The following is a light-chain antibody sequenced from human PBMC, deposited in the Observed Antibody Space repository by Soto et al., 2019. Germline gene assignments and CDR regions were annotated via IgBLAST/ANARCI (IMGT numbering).Light chain of an antibody. CDR1: SSDVGGYNY. CDR2: DVS. J-gene: IGLJ2*01. V-gene: IGLV2-14*03. Sequence: QSALTQPASVSGSPGQSITISCTGTSSDVGGYNYVSWYQQHPGKAPKLMIYDVSSRPSGVSNRFSGSKSGNTASLTISGLQAEDEADYYCSSYTSSSTLGVFGGGTKVTVL. CDR3: SSYTSSSTLGV.